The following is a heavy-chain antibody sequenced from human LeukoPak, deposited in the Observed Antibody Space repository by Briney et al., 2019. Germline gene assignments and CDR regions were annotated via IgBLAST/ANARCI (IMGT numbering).Heavy chain of an antibody. J-gene: IGHJ6*02. Sequence: ASVKVSCKASGYTFTSYTVHWVRQAPGQGLEWMGWINAGNGNTKYSQKFQGRVTITRGTSASTAYMELSSLRSEDTAVYYCASPAIAAADTFGSYYYGMDVWGQGTTVTVSS. V-gene: IGHV1-3*01. CDR2: INAGNGNT. CDR1: GYTFTSYT. D-gene: IGHD6-13*01. CDR3: ASPAIAAADTFGSYYYGMDV.